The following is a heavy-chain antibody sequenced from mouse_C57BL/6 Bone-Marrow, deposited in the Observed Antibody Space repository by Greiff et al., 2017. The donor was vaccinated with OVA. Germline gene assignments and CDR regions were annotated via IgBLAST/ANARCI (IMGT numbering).Heavy chain of an antibody. V-gene: IGHV2-4*01. Sequence: VKVVESGPGLVQPSQSLSITCTVSGFSLTSYGVHWVRQPPGKGLEWLGVIWSGGSTDYNAAFISRLSISKDNSKSQVFFKMNSLQADDTAIYYCAKTGSNIYYYAMDYWGQGTSVTVSS. CDR2: IWSGGST. CDR3: AKTGSNIYYYAMDY. J-gene: IGHJ4*01. CDR1: GFSLTSYG. D-gene: IGHD2-5*01.